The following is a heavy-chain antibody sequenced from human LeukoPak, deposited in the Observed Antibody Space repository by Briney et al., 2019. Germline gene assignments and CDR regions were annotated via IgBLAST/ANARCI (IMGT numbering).Heavy chain of an antibody. D-gene: IGHD3-9*01. J-gene: IGHJ4*02. V-gene: IGHV3-23*01. CDR3: AKDPGYDILTGYIPGFDY. CDR1: GFTFSSYA. Sequence: GGSLRLSCAASGFTFSSYAMSWVRQAPGKGLEWVSAISGSGGSTYYADSAKGRFTISRDNSKNTLYLQMSSLRAEDTAVYYCAKDPGYDILTGYIPGFDYWGQGTLVTVSS. CDR2: ISGSGGST.